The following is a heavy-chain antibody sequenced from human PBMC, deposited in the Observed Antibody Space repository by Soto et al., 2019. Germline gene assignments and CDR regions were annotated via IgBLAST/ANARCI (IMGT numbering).Heavy chain of an antibody. CDR2: INPNGGST. CDR3: ARALSNYYYYGMDV. D-gene: IGHD3-3*02. CDR1: GYIFINYY. J-gene: IGHJ6*02. Sequence: QVQLVQSGAEVKKPGASVKVSCKASGYIFINYYMHWVRQAPGQGLEWMGIINPNGGSTSNSQKFQGRVPLTTDTSTGTVFMELRSLRSEDTAVYYCARALSNYYYYGMDVWGHGTTVTVSS. V-gene: IGHV1-46*01.